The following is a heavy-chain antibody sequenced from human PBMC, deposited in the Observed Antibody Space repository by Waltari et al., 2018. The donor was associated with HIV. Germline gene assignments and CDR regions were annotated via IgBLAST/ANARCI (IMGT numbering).Heavy chain of an antibody. CDR3: ARGHRVNVIVVNSFAFDF. CDR2: FNFAIDNT. CDR1: GYTFSHYA. D-gene: IGHD3-22*01. V-gene: IGHV1-3*01. Sequence: QVQLVQSGAEMKRPGASVKVSCKASGYTFSHYALHWVRQAPGQRLGWLGWFNFAIDNTRDSQKVQERVTITSDTSVNTAYMELSSLRSEDTAVYYCARGHRVNVIVVNSFAFDFWGQGTQVTVSS. J-gene: IGHJ4*02.